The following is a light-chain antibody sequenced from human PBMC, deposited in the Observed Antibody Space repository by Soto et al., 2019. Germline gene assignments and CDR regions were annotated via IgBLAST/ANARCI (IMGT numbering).Light chain of an antibody. V-gene: IGKV3-11*01. CDR3: QQRHMWPIT. CDR2: DAY. CDR1: QSFRGL. Sequence: EVVLTQSPVPLSLSPGERATLSCRASQSFRGLLAWYQQKPGQAPRLLIYDAYNRATGIPPRFSGSGSGTDFTLTISSLEPEDSAVYYCQQRHMWPITFGQGTRLEI. J-gene: IGKJ5*01.